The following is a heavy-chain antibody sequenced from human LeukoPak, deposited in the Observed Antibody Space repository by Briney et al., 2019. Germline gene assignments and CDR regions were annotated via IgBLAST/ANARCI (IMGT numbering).Heavy chain of an antibody. D-gene: IGHD3-10*01. CDR2: IYTSGST. Sequence: SETLSLTCTVSGGSISSGSYYWSWIRQPAGKGLEWIGRIYTSGSTNYNPSLKSRVTISVDTSKNQFSLKLSSVTAADTAVYYCANGSSMYYYGSGSYYKGWDYFDYWGQGTLVTVSS. J-gene: IGHJ4*02. CDR1: GGSISSGSYY. V-gene: IGHV4-61*02. CDR3: ANGSSMYYYGSGSYYKGWDYFDY.